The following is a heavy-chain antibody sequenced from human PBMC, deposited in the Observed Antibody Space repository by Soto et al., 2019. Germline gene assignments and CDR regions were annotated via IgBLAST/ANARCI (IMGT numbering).Heavy chain of an antibody. V-gene: IGHV3-23*01. CDR1: GFTFSRYG. CDR2: ISGRDGTT. J-gene: IGHJ4*02. CDR3: AKNVNLGY. Sequence: GGSLRLSCEASGFTFSRYGMSWVRQAPGRGLEWVSAISGRDGTTGYADAVKGRFTISRDNSKNTLYLQMNSLRAEDTAVYYCAKNVNLGYWGQGILGTVSS.